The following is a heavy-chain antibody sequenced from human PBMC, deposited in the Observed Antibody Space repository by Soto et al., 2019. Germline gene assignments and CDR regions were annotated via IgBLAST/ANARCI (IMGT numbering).Heavy chain of an antibody. CDR3: ASQDIFATFDY. J-gene: IGHJ4*02. V-gene: IGHV3-53*01. CDR1: GFTVSSNY. D-gene: IGHD5-12*01. Sequence: GGSLRLSCAASGFTVSSNYMSWVRQAPGKGLEWVSVIYSGGSTYYADSVKGRFTISRDNSKNTLYLQMNRLRAEDTALYYCASQDIFATFDYWGQGTLVTVSS. CDR2: IYSGGST.